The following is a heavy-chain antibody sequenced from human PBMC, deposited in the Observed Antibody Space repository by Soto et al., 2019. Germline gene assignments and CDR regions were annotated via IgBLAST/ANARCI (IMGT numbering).Heavy chain of an antibody. Sequence: GGSLRLSCAASGFTFSSYAMSWVRQAPGKGLEWVSAISGSGGSTYYADSVKGRFTISRDNSKNTLYLQMNSLRAEDTAVYYCAKRDPYYYDSSGYYPSHFDYWGQGTLVTVSS. CDR1: GFTFSSYA. CDR2: ISGSGGST. CDR3: AKRDPYYYDSSGYYPSHFDY. D-gene: IGHD3-22*01. J-gene: IGHJ4*02. V-gene: IGHV3-23*01.